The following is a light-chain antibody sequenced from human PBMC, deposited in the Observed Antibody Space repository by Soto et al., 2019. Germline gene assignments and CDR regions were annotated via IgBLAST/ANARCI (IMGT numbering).Light chain of an antibody. CDR3: QLYKNVIIT. Sequence: DIKITQSPSSLSASLGDRVTLTCQVSEDVSDYVNWYQQKPGRAPKLLIYDASKLETGFPSRFSGRGSGTDFSFTIRDLQPEDFASYCCQLYKNVIITFCGGTRVDI. V-gene: IGKV1-33*01. CDR1: EDVSDY. CDR2: DAS. J-gene: IGKJ4*01.